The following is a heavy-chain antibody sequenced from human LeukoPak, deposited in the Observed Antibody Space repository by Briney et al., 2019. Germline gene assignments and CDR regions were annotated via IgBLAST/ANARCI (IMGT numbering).Heavy chain of an antibody. Sequence: ASVKVSCKAFGYTFTDYGINWVRQAPGQGLEWMGWISAYNGNTIYAQKLQGRVTMTTDTSTSTAYMELRSLRSDDTAVYYCARDRPSYGDYDYWGQGTLVTVSS. CDR1: GYTFTDYG. V-gene: IGHV1-18*01. J-gene: IGHJ4*02. CDR3: ARDRPSYGDYDY. D-gene: IGHD4-17*01. CDR2: ISAYNGNT.